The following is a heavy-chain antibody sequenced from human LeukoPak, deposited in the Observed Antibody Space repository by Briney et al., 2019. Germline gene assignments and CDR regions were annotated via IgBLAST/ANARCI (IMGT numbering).Heavy chain of an antibody. J-gene: IGHJ3*02. CDR1: GFTFSNYG. D-gene: IGHD3-22*01. V-gene: IGHV3-23*01. Sequence: QSGGSLRLSCAASGFTFSNYGMNWVRQAPGKGLEWVSTISGRSDSTYYADSVKGRFTISRDNSKGTLYLQLNYLRAEDTAVYYCAKASGYYYDSSGYYLGAFDIWGPGTMVTVSS. CDR2: ISGRSDST. CDR3: AKASGYYYDSSGYYLGAFDI.